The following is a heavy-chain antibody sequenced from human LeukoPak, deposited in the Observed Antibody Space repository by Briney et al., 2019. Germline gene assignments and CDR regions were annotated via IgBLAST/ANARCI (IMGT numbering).Heavy chain of an antibody. D-gene: IGHD2-8*01. CDR3: AREALPNGVWRVGWFDP. CDR2: IIPMFGTG. V-gene: IGHV1-69*13. J-gene: IGHJ5*02. Sequence: ASVKVSCKASGGTFSSYAINWVRQAPGQALEWMGRIIPMFGTGDYAEKFQGRVTITADESTSTAYMELSSLRSEDTAVYYCAREALPNGVWRVGWFDPWGQGTLVTVSS. CDR1: GGTFSSYA.